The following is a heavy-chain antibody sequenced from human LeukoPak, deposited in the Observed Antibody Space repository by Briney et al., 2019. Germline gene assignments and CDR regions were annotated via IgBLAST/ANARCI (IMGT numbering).Heavy chain of an antibody. CDR2: IYYSGNT. J-gene: IGHJ4*02. D-gene: IGHD5-18*01. Sequence: SETLSLTCTVSGDSISYYYWSWIRQPPGKGLEWIGEIYYSGNTNYNPSLKSRVTISVDTSKNQFSLKLSSVAAADTAVYYCARVRGYSYDSSDFDYWGQGTLVTVSS. V-gene: IGHV4-59*01. CDR3: ARVRGYSYDSSDFDY. CDR1: GDSISYYY.